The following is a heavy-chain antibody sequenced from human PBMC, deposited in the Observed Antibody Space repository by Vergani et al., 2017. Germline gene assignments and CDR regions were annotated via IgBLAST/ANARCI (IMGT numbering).Heavy chain of an antibody. V-gene: IGHV1-2*06. CDR2: INPNSGGT. D-gene: IGHD6-6*01. Sequence: QVQLVQSGAEVKEPGASVKVSCKASGYTFTGYYMHWVRQAPGQGLEWMGRINPNSGGTNYAQKFQGRVTMTRDTSISTAYMELSRLRSDDTAVYYCARDLVAARRTVYYFDYWGQGTLVTVSS. J-gene: IGHJ4*02. CDR3: ARDLVAARRTVYYFDY. CDR1: GYTFTGYY.